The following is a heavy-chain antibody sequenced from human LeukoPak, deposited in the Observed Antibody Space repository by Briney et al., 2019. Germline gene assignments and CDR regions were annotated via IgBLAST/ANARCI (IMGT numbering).Heavy chain of an antibody. CDR3: ARAVSGRFDY. D-gene: IGHD6-19*01. V-gene: IGHV4-59*01. CDR2: IYYSGST. Sequence: SETLSLTCTVSGGSTSSYYWSWIRQPPGKGLEWIGYIYYSGSTNYNPSLKSRVTISVDTSKNQFSLKLSSVTAADTAVYYCARAVSGRFDYRGQGTLVTVSS. J-gene: IGHJ4*02. CDR1: GGSTSSYY.